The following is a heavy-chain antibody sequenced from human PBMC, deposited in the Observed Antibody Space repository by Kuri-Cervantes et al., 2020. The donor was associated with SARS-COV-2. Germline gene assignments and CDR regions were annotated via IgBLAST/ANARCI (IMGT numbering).Heavy chain of an antibody. D-gene: IGHD3-9*01. CDR3: GRVSDDTGHYRPFDY. CDR2: INQDGSEK. Sequence: GESLKSSCAASGFTFSSYWMTWVRQVPGKGLECVAKINQDGSEKYHVDSVKGRFTISRDNTKNSLFLQMNSLRAEDTAVYYCGRVSDDTGHYRPFDYWGQGTVVTVSS. J-gene: IGHJ4*02. CDR1: GFTFSSYW. V-gene: IGHV3-7*01.